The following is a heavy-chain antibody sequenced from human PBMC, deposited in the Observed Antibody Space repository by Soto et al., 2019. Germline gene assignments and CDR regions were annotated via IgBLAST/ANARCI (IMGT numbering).Heavy chain of an antibody. D-gene: IGHD5-12*01. CDR3: ARDLYSGYDLGDY. V-gene: IGHV3-30-3*01. CDR2: ISYDGSNK. CDR1: GFTFSSYA. J-gene: IGHJ4*02. Sequence: GGSLRLSCAASGFTFSSYAMHWVRQAPGKGLEWVAVISYDGSNKYYADSVKGRFTISRDNSKNTLYLQMNSLRAEDTAVYYCARDLYSGYDLGDYWGQGTLVTVSS.